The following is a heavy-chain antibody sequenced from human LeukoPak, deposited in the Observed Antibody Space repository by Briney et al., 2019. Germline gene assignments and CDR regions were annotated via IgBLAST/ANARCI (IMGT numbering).Heavy chain of an antibody. V-gene: IGHV3-23*01. CDR1: GFTFNNYG. CDR3: AKNALIDQKLHFVARAGGRKHCFDF. D-gene: IGHD1-14*01. Sequence: GGSLRLSCAASGFTFNNYGMSWVRQVPGKGLEWVSGISGSGEYTYYADSVKGRLSISKDSSRNILYLQMNSLRVDDTTIYYCAKNALIDQKLHFVARAGGRKHCFDFWGQGVLVTVTS. J-gene: IGHJ4*02. CDR2: ISGSGEYT.